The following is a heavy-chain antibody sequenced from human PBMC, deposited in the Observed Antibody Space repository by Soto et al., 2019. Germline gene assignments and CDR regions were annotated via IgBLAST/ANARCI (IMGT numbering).Heavy chain of an antibody. V-gene: IGHV4-31*03. CDR3: ARGTHYGDLRENWFDP. CDR2: IYYSGST. D-gene: IGHD4-17*01. CDR1: GGSISSGGYY. J-gene: IGHJ5*02. Sequence: QVQLQESGPGLVKPSQTLSLTYTVSGGSISSGGYYWSWIRQHPGKGLEWIGYIYYSGSTYYNPSLKSRVTISVDTSKNQFSLKLSSVTAADTAVYYCARGTHYGDLRENWFDPWGQGTLVTVSS.